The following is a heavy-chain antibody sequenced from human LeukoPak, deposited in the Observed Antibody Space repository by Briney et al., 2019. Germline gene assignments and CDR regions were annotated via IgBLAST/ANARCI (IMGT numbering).Heavy chain of an antibody. Sequence: PSETPSLTCAINGGSFSGYYVTWIRQAPGKGLEWIGEINPRGSTIHNPSLKSRVTISLDTSKNQFSLKLSSVTAADTAVYYCARETKLLANPQYYFFMDVWGKGTTVTVSS. V-gene: IGHV4-34*01. CDR1: GGSFSGYY. CDR3: ARETKLLANPQYYFFMDV. CDR2: INPRGST. J-gene: IGHJ6*03. D-gene: IGHD2-15*01.